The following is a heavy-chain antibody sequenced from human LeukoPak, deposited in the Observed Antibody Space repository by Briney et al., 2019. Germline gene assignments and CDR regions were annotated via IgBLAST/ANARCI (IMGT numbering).Heavy chain of an antibody. D-gene: IGHD2-2*01. J-gene: IGHJ4*02. CDR2: IYYSGST. CDR1: GGSISSSSYY. Sequence: SETLSLTCTVSGGSISSSSYYWGWIRQPPGKGLEWIGYIYYSGSTYYNPSLKSRVTIPVDTSKNQFSLKLSSVTTADTAVYYCARGCSSTSCQKGDYWGPGTLVTVSS. V-gene: IGHV4-30-4*08. CDR3: ARGCSSTSCQKGDY.